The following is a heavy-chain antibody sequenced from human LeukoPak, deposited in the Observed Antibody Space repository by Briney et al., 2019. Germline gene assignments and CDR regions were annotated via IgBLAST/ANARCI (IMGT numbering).Heavy chain of an antibody. D-gene: IGHD6-19*01. J-gene: IGHJ6*02. CDR2: INHSGST. CDR3: ARSTLGAGYYYYGMDV. V-gene: IGHV4-34*01. CDR1: GGSFSGYY. Sequence: SETLSLTCAVYGGSFSGYYWSWIRQPPGKGLEWIGEINHSGSTNYNPSLKSRVTISVDTSKSQFSLKLSSVTAADTAVYYCARSTLGAGYYYYGMDVWGQGTTVTVSS.